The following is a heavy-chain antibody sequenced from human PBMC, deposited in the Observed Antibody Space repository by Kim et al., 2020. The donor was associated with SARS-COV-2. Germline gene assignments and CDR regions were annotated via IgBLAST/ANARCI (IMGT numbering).Heavy chain of an antibody. CDR1: GGSFSGYY. CDR2: INHSGST. V-gene: IGHV4-34*01. D-gene: IGHD3-10*01. CDR3: ARGGLGRLWFGDPYFDY. Sequence: SETLSLTCAVYGGSFSGYYWSWIRQPPGKGLEWIGEINHSGSTNYNQSLKSRVTISVDTSKNQFSLKLSSVTAADTAVYYCARGGLGRLWFGDPYFDYWGQGTLVTVSS. J-gene: IGHJ4*02.